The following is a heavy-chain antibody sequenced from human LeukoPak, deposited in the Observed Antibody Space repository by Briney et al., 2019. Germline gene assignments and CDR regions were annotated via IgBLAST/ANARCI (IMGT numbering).Heavy chain of an antibody. CDR2: TVGGRPDT. CDR3: AKDTRISKVDTAMVLSFDY. D-gene: IGHD5-18*01. J-gene: IGHJ4*02. CDR1: GLTFSNYA. V-gene: IGHV3-23*01. Sequence: PGGSLRLSCAASGLTFSNYAMSWVRQTPGKGLEWVAATVGGRPDTYHAESVKGRFTISRDNSKNTLYLQMNSLRAEDTAVYYCAKDTRISKVDTAMVLSFDYWGQGTLVTVSS.